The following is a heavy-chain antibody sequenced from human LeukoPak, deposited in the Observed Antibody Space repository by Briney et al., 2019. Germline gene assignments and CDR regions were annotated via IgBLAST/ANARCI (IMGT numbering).Heavy chain of an antibody. CDR3: ARDVYGDYSFDY. CDR2: IKQDGSEK. D-gene: IGHD4-17*01. V-gene: IGHV3-7*03. J-gene: IGHJ4*02. Sequence: GGSLRLSCAASGFTFVGYWMSWVRQAPGKGLEWVANIKQDGSEKYYVDSVKGRFTISRDNSKNTLYLQMNSLRAEDTAVYYCARDVYGDYSFDYWGQGTLVTVSS. CDR1: GFTFVGYW.